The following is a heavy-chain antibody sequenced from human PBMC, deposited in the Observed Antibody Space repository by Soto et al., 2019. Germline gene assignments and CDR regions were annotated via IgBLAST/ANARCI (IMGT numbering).Heavy chain of an antibody. CDR2: IRSKAYGGTT. J-gene: IGHJ6*02. CDR3: TRARGPLYYYYGMDV. Sequence: LRLSCTASGFTFGDYAMSWVRQAPGKGLEWVGFIRSKAYGGTTEYAASVKGRFTISRDDSKSIAYLQMNSLKTEDTAVYYCTRARGPLYYYYGMDVWGQGTTVTVSS. V-gene: IGHV3-49*04. CDR1: GFTFGDYA.